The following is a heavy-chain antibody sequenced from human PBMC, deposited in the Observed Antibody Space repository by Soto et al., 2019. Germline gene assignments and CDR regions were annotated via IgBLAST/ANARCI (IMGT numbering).Heavy chain of an antibody. D-gene: IGHD3-16*01. V-gene: IGHV4-31*03. CDR3: ARDKDLQPTVWGF. Sequence: SETLSLTCTVSGDSMATGGHYYNWIRQAPGKGLEWIGYVYYSGATHYTPSLRARATISRDTSKNQFSLRLISVTAADTALYYCARDKDLQPTVWGFWGQGIQVTVSS. J-gene: IGHJ4*02. CDR2: VYYSGAT. CDR1: GDSMATGGHY.